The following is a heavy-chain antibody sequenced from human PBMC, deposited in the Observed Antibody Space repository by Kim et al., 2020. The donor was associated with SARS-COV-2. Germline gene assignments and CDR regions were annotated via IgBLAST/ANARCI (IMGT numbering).Heavy chain of an antibody. V-gene: IGHV3-23*01. CDR1: GFTFSSYA. D-gene: IGHD3-3*01. Sequence: GGSLRLSCAASGFTFSSYAMTWVRQAPGKGLEWVSAISGGSDYIYYADSVKGRFTISRDNSKNTLYLQMKSLRAEDTAVYYCAKPDKSGPSALDYWGQGTLVTVSS. CDR3: AKPDKSGPSALDY. J-gene: IGHJ4*02. CDR2: ISGGSDYI.